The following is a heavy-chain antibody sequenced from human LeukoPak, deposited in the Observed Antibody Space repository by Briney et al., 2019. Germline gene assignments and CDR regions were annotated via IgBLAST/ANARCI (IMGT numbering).Heavy chain of an antibody. Sequence: SETLSLTCTVSGGSISSSSYYWGWIRQPPGKGLEWIGSIYYSGSTNYNPSLKSRVTISVDTSKNQFSLKLSSVTAADTAVYYCARGPFSAFDIWGQGTMVTVSS. V-gene: IGHV4-39*07. J-gene: IGHJ3*02. CDR1: GGSISSSSYY. CDR2: IYYSGST. CDR3: ARGPFSAFDI.